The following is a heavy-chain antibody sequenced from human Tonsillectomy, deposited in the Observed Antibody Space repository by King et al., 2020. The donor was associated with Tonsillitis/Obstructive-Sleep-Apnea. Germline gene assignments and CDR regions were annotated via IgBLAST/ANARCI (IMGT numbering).Heavy chain of an antibody. Sequence: QLQESGPGLVKPSETLSLTCTVSIGSVSSSSYYWGWIRQPPGKGLEWIGSIYYDGTTYYNPSLQSRVTISVATSKNQFSMELNSGTAADTALYFCARHAHDTNYYYYMDVWGKGTTVTVSS. CDR3: ARHAHDTNYYYYMDV. CDR2: IYYDGTT. J-gene: IGHJ6*03. CDR1: IGSVSSSSYY. V-gene: IGHV4-39*01. D-gene: IGHD3-22*01.